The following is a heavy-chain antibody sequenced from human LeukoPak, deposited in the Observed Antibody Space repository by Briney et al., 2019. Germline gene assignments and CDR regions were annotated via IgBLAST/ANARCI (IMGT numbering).Heavy chain of an antibody. J-gene: IGHJ4*02. D-gene: IGHD3-16*01. Sequence: PGGSLRLSCAGSGFTFSSYGMHWVRQAPGKGLEWVAFIRYDESIKYYTDSVKGRFTISRDSSKNTLYLQMNSLRADDTAVYYCAKDGPGGPFDYWGQGTLVTVSS. CDR3: AKDGPGGPFDY. CDR2: IRYDESIK. V-gene: IGHV3-30*02. CDR1: GFTFSSYG.